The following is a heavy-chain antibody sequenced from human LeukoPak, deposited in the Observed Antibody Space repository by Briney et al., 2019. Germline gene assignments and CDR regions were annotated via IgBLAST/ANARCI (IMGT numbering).Heavy chain of an antibody. J-gene: IGHJ4*02. V-gene: IGHV3-33*01. CDR2: IWHDGSNI. Sequence: GGSLRLSCEPSGFTFSNYGMHWVRQTPGKGLEWVAAIWHDGSNIFYADSVKGRFTISRDNSKNTLFLQMNSLRAEDTALYYCAREIVGEGNFDCWGQGTLVTVSS. CDR3: AREIVGEGNFDC. CDR1: GFTFSNYG. D-gene: IGHD2-15*01.